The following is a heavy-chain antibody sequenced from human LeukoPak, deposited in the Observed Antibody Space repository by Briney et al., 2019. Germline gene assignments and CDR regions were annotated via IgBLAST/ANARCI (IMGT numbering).Heavy chain of an antibody. CDR3: ARHGSIATGAFTY. J-gene: IGHJ4*02. CDR1: GGYIGRSSYY. CDR2: IYSGGGT. D-gene: IGHD6-13*01. Sequence: SETLSLTCSVSGGYIGRSSYYWGWTRQPPGKGLEWLGSIYSGGGTYYNPSLKSRVTISVDTSRNQFSLKLGSVTAADTAVYYCARHGSIATGAFTYWGQGTLVTVSS. V-gene: IGHV4-39*01.